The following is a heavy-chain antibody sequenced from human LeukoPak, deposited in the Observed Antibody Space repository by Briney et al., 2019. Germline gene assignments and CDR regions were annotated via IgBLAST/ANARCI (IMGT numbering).Heavy chain of an antibody. J-gene: IGHJ4*02. V-gene: IGHV1-46*01. CDR3: ARERVITMVRGPFDY. D-gene: IGHD3-10*01. CDR1: GYSFIIYY. CDR2: INPSGGTT. Sequence: ASVKVSCKASGYSFIIYYIHWVRQAPGQRLEWMGIINPSGGTTTYAQKFQGRVTMTRDTSTSTVSMELSSLRSEDTAVSYCARERVITMVRGPFDYWGQGTLVTVSS.